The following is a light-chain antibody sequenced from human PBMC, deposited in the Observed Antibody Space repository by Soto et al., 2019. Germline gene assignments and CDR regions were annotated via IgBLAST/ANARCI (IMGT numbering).Light chain of an antibody. CDR2: RSN. V-gene: IGLV1-47*01. CDR3: AAWDDNLSGVV. CDR1: SSNIGSNY. J-gene: IGLJ2*01. Sequence: QSVLTQPPSASGTPGQRVTISCSGSSSNIGSNYVYWYQQFPGTAPKLLIYRSNQRPSGVPDRFSGSKSGTSASLAISGLRYEDEADYYCAAWDDNLSGVVFGGGTKLTVL.